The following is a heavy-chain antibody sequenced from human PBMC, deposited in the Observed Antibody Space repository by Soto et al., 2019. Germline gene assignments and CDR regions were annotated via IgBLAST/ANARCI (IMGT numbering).Heavy chain of an antibody. CDR3: ARVRNYYYYMDV. J-gene: IGHJ6*03. Sequence: EVQLVESGGDLVQPGGSLRLSCAASGFTFSNYAMHWVRQAPGKRLEYVSAIGSNGGSTYEANSVKGRFTISRDNANNTLYLQMGSLRAADMAVYYCARVRNYYYYMDVWGKGTTVTVSS. CDR2: IGSNGGST. CDR1: GFTFSNYA. V-gene: IGHV3-64*01.